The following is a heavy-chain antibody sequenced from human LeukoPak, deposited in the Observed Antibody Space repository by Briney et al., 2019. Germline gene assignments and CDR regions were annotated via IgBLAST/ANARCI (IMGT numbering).Heavy chain of an antibody. V-gene: IGHV3-23*01. CDR1: RFPFISRL. J-gene: IGHJ4*02. CDR3: ANSIFGVVTTY. D-gene: IGHD3-3*01. CDR2: FSGARGNT. Sequence: PGGALRHSSATSRFPFISRLMSWVPQAPPKGIEWISNFSGARGNTCYSASVSGRFTISRDNSKNTLFLQMNSMRAEDTAGDYCANSIFGVVTTYWGQGSLVTVSA.